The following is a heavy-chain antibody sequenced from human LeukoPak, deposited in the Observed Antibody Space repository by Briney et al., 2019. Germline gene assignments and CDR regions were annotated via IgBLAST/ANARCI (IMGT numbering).Heavy chain of an antibody. D-gene: IGHD1-14*01. CDR3: AKDPRYNWNHMKPIWFDP. Sequence: GGTLGLSCAASGFTFSSYGMSWVRQAPGKGLVWVSGISGSGGFTYYTDSLKGRFTISRDNSKNMLYLQMNSLRAEDTAVYYCAKDPRYNWNHMKPIWFDPWGQGTLVTVSS. CDR2: ISGSGGFT. CDR1: GFTFSSYG. J-gene: IGHJ5*02. V-gene: IGHV3-23*01.